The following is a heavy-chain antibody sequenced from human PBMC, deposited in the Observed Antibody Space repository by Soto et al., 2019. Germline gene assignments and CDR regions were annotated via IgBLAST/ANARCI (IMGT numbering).Heavy chain of an antibody. V-gene: IGHV1-2*04. CDR1: GYTFTGYY. D-gene: IGHD4-17*01. CDR3: AKGSTVTTIYYYYGMDV. J-gene: IGHJ6*02. Sequence: GASVKVSCKASGYTFTGYYMHWVRQAPGQGLEWMGWINPNSGGTNYAQKFQGWVTMTRDTSISTAYMELSRLRPDDTAVYYCAKGSTVTTIYYYYGMDVWGQGTTVTVYS. CDR2: INPNSGGT.